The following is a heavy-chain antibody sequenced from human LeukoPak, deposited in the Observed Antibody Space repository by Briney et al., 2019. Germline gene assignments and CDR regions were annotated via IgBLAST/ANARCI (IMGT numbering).Heavy chain of an antibody. D-gene: IGHD4-17*01. CDR3: ARDMTTATTCYLQH. V-gene: IGHV3-21*01. CDR2: ISSGRSYI. Sequence: PGGSLRLSCAASGFTFSSYSMNWVRQAPGKGLEWVSSISSGRSYIYYADSVKGRFTISRDNAKNSLYLQMNSLRGEDTAVYYCARDMTTATTCYLQHWGQGTLVTVSS. CDR1: GFTFSSYS. J-gene: IGHJ1*01.